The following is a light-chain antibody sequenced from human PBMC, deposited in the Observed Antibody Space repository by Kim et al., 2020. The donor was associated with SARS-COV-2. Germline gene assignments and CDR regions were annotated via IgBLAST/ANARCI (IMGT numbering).Light chain of an antibody. Sequence: EIVMTQSPATLSVSPGERVTLSCRASQSVSQNLAWYQQKPGQAPRLLIYGASTRATGIPVRFIGSGSGTAFTLTITSLQSEDSALYYCPQYENWLTFGGGTKVDIK. CDR3: PQYENWLT. CDR2: GAS. CDR1: QSVSQN. J-gene: IGKJ4*01. V-gene: IGKV3-15*01.